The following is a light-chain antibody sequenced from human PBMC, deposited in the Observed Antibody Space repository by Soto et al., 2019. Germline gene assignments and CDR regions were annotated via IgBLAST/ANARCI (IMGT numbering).Light chain of an antibody. V-gene: IGKV1-12*01. CDR1: LSVGGW. CDR2: AAS. J-gene: IGKJ2*01. Sequence: IQMTQSPSSVSASLGDSVSINCRASLSVGGWLAWYRQKPGKAPEFLIFAASTLHSGVPSRFSGRGSGTDFTLTISSLQPEDVATYYCQQTNSPYIFGQGTKVDIK. CDR3: QQTNSPYI.